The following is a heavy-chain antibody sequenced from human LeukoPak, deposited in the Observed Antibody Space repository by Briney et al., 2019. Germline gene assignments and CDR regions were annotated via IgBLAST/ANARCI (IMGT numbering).Heavy chain of an antibody. V-gene: IGHV4-59*08. CDR3: ARLSVVVPAAMEFDY. Sequence: SETLSLTCTVSGGSISSYCWSWIRQPPGKGLEWIGYIYYSGSTNYNPSLKSRVTISVDTSKNQFSLKLSSVTAADTAVYYCARLSVVVPAAMEFDYWGQGTLVTVSS. CDR1: GGSISSYC. CDR2: IYYSGST. D-gene: IGHD2-2*01. J-gene: IGHJ4*02.